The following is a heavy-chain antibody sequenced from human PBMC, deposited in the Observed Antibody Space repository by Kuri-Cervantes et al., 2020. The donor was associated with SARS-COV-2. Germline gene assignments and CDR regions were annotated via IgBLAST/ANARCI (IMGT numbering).Heavy chain of an antibody. D-gene: IGHD3-3*01. CDR2: ISGSGGST. Sequence: GGSLRLSCAASGFTFSSYAMSWVRQAPGKGLEWVSAISGSGGSTYYADSVKGRFTISRDNSKNTLYLQMNSLRAEDTAVYYCAGLPRYYDFWSGYYKDGWFDPWGQGTLVTVSS. V-gene: IGHV3-23*01. CDR1: GFTFSSYA. CDR3: AGLPRYYDFWSGYYKDGWFDP. J-gene: IGHJ5*02.